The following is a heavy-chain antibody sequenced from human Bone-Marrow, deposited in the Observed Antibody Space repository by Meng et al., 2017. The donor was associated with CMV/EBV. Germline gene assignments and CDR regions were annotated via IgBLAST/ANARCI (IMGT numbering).Heavy chain of an antibody. CDR1: GGTFSSYA. Sequence: SVKVSCKASGGTFSSYAISWVRQAPGQGLEWMGGIIPIFGTANYAQKFQGRVTITTDESTSTAYMELSSLRSEDTAVYYCASGSTTLTYYYYYYGMDVWGQGPTVTVSS. V-gene: IGHV1-69*05. D-gene: IGHD2/OR15-2a*01. CDR3: ASGSTTLTYYYYYYGMDV. CDR2: IIPIFGTA. J-gene: IGHJ6*02.